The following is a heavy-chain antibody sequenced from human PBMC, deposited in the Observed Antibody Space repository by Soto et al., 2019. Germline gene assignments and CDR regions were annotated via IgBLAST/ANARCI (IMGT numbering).Heavy chain of an antibody. D-gene: IGHD3-22*01. V-gene: IGHV3-11*06. J-gene: IGHJ4*02. CDR2: ISSSSSYT. CDR3: ARRYYDSSGYSNAYFDY. Sequence: QVQLVESGGGLVKPGGSLRLSCAASGFTFSDYYMSWIRQAPGKGLEWVSYISSSSSYTNYADSVKGRFTISRDNAKNSLYLQMNSLRAEDTAVYYCARRYYDSSGYSNAYFDYWGQGTLVTVSS. CDR1: GFTFSDYY.